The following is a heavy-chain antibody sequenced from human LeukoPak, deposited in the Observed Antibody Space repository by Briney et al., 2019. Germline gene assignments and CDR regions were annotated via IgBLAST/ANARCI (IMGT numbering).Heavy chain of an antibody. Sequence: SETLSLTCTVSGASVSSATYYWSWIRQPPGKGLEWIGEINHSGSTNYNPSLKSRVTISVDTSKNQFSLKLSSVTAADTAVYYCARGLKFDPWGQGTLVTVSS. CDR3: ARGLKFDP. CDR2: INHSGST. CDR1: GASVSSATYY. V-gene: IGHV4-61*01. J-gene: IGHJ5*02.